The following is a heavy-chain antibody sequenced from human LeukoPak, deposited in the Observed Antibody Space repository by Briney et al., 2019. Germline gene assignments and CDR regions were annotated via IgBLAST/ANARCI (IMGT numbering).Heavy chain of an antibody. Sequence: PSETLSLTCTVSGGSISSSSYYWGWIRQPPGKGLEWIGSIYYSGSTYYNPSLKSRVTISVDTSKNQFSLKLSSVTAADTAVYYCAREGDGYNVENWFGPWGQGTLVTVSS. V-gene: IGHV4-39*07. CDR2: IYYSGST. D-gene: IGHD5-24*01. CDR3: AREGDGYNVENWFGP. CDR1: GGSISSSSYY. J-gene: IGHJ5*02.